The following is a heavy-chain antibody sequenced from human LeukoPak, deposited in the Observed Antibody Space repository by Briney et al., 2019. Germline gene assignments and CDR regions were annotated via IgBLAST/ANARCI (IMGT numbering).Heavy chain of an antibody. V-gene: IGHV3-30-3*01. Sequence: GGSLRLSCAASGFTFSSYAMHWVRQAPGKGLEWVAVISYDGSSKYYADSVKGRFTISRDNSKNTLYLQMNSLRAEDTAVYYCARSSPGRYCSSTSCYYFDYWGQGTLVTVSS. D-gene: IGHD2-2*01. CDR2: ISYDGSSK. CDR3: ARSSPGRYCSSTSCYYFDY. CDR1: GFTFSSYA. J-gene: IGHJ4*02.